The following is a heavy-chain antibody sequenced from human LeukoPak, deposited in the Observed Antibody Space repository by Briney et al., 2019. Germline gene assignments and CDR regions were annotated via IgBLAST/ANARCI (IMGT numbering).Heavy chain of an antibody. CDR2: IYSGAGPK. J-gene: IGHJ6*02. CDR1: RLTFRSYP. V-gene: IGHV3-48*02. CDR3: TIVVVPSYGMFV. D-gene: IGHD2-15*01. Sequence: GGSLRLSCAASRLTFRSYPVNWLRQAPGKGLEWISNIYSGAGPKYYADSVKGRFTISRDNAENSVSLQMSSLRDEDTAVYYCTIVVVPSYGMFVGGQGTTVTVSS.